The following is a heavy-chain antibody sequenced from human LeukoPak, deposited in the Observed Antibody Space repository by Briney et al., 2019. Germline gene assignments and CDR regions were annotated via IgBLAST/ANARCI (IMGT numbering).Heavy chain of an antibody. Sequence: SETLSLTCTVSGGSISGYYWSWIRQPAGKGLEWIGRIYTSGSTNYNPSLKSRVTILVDTSKNQFSLKVTSVTAADTAVYYCARYFDWPWAFDIWGQGTMVTVSS. CDR1: GGSISGYY. J-gene: IGHJ3*02. D-gene: IGHD3-9*01. CDR3: ARYFDWPWAFDI. CDR2: IYTSGST. V-gene: IGHV4-4*07.